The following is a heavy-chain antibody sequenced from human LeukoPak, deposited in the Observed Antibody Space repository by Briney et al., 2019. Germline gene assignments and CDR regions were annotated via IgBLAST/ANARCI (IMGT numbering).Heavy chain of an antibody. V-gene: IGHV4-39*07. D-gene: IGHD3-16*01. CDR2: VFYNGAT. J-gene: IGHJ3*02. Sequence: SETLSLTCIVSGGSISSSINYWAWVRQPPGKALAWIGTVFYNGATQYSPSLRSRVTISIDTSTNQFSLKLSSVTAADTAVYYCARESVEGLGEFHAFDIWGQGTMVTVSS. CDR3: ARESVEGLGEFHAFDI. CDR1: GGSISSSINY.